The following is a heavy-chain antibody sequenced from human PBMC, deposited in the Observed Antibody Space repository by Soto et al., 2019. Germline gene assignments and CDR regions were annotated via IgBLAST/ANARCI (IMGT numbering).Heavy chain of an antibody. CDR2: FDAEDGET. D-gene: IGHD3-22*01. V-gene: IGHV1-24*01. J-gene: IGHJ4*02. CDR1: GYTLTELS. CDR3: ATALDYYDSSGNAYYFDY. Sequence: QVQLVQSGAEVKKPGASVKVSCKVSGYTLTELSMHWVRQAPGNGREWMGGFDAEDGETIYAQKFQGRVTMTEDTSTDTAYMELSSLRSEDTAVYYCATALDYYDSSGNAYYFDYWGQGTLVTVSS.